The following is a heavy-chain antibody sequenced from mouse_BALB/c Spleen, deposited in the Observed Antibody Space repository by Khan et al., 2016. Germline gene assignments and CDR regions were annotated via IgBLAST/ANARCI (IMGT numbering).Heavy chain of an antibody. CDR1: GFSLIAYG. CDR2: IWGDGTT. D-gene: IGHD2-2*01. V-gene: IGHV2-6-7*01. CDR3: ARDGWGYYAMDY. Sequence: QVQLKQSGPGLVAPSQSLSITCTVSGFSLIAYGVNWVRQPPGKSLEWMGMIWGDGTTDYNSAFTSRLNITKDNSTSQVFLKMNSLQTDDTDRYYCARDGWGYYAMDYWGQGTSVTVSS. J-gene: IGHJ4*01.